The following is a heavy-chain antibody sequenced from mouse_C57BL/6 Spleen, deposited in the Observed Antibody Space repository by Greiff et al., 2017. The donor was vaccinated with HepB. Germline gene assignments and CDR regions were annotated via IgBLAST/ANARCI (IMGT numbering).Heavy chain of an antibody. CDR3: TRDKSGKTWFAY. Sequence: VQLQQSGAELVRPGASVTLSCKASGYTFTDYEMHWVKQTPVHGLEWIGAIDPETGGTAYNQKFKGKAILTADKSSSTAYMELRSLTSEDSAVYYCTRDKSGKTWFAYWGQGTLVTVSA. V-gene: IGHV1-15*01. CDR1: GYTFTDYE. J-gene: IGHJ3*01. D-gene: IGHD1-3*01. CDR2: IDPETGGT.